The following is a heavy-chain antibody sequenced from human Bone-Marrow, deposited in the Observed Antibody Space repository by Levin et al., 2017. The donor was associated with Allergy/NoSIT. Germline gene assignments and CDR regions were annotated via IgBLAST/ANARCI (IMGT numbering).Heavy chain of an antibody. CDR1: GGSVNSGTYY. D-gene: IGHD5/OR15-5a*01. Sequence: PSETLSLTCTVSGGSVNSGTYYWSWIRQPPGTGLEWIGYINYRGGTKYNPSLNSRITISVDTSRKGFSLKLTSVTAADTAVYYCARNRIIVSGGNDYYYGMDGWGQGTTVTVSS. J-gene: IGHJ6*02. V-gene: IGHV4-61*03. CDR2: INYRGGT. CDR3: ARNRIIVSGGNDYYYGMDG.